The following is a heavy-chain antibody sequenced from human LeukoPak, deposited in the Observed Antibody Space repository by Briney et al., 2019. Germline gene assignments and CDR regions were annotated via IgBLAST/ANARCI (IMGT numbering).Heavy chain of an antibody. V-gene: IGHV3-30-3*01. CDR3: ARDLFWAPSAYYYGMDV. CDR2: ISYDGSNK. J-gene: IGHJ6*02. Sequence: GGSLRLSCAASGFTFSSYAMHWVRQAPGKGLEWVAVISYDGSNKYYADSVKGRFTISRDNSKNTLYLQMNSLRAEDTAVYYCARDLFWAPSAYYYGMDVWGQGTTVTVSS. CDR1: GFTFSSYA. D-gene: IGHD3-9*01.